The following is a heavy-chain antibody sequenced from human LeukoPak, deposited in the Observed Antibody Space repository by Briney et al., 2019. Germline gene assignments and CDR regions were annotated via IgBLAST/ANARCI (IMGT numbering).Heavy chain of an antibody. D-gene: IGHD1-1*01. CDR2: IWYDGGNK. CDR1: GFTFSSYG. V-gene: IGHV3-33*08. Sequence: GRSLRLSCAASGFTFSSYGMHWVRQAPGKGLEWVAVIWYDGGNKYYADSVKGRFTISRDNSKSTLYLQMNTLRAEDTAVYYCARKGATAGTFDYWGQGTLVTVSS. CDR3: ARKGATAGTFDY. J-gene: IGHJ4*02.